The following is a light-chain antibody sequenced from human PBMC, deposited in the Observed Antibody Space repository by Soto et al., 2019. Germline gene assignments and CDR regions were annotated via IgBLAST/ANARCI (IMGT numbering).Light chain of an antibody. CDR1: QSVSSSY. J-gene: IGKJ1*01. CDR2: GAS. CDR3: QQYGSSPSRT. Sequence: EIVLTQSPGTLSLSPGERATLSCRASQSVSSSYLAWYQQKPGQAPRLLIYGASSRATGIPDRFSGSGSGEDFALTISRLEPEDFAVYYCQQYGSSPSRTFGQGTKVHIK. V-gene: IGKV3-20*01.